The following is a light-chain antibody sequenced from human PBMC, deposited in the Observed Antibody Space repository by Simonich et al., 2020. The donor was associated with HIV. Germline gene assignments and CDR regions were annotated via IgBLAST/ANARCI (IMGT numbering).Light chain of an antibody. J-gene: IGKJ4*01. CDR1: QSVLYSSNNKNY. V-gene: IGKV4-1*01. Sequence: DIVMTQSPDSLAVSLGERATINCKSSQSVLYSSNNKNYLAWYQQKQGQPPKLLIYWASTRESRVPDRFSGSGSGTDFTLTISSLQAEDVAVYYCQQYYSTPPITFGGGTKVEIK. CDR2: WAS. CDR3: QQYYSTPPIT.